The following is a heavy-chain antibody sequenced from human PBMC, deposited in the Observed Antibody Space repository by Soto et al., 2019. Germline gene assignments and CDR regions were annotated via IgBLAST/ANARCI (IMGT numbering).Heavy chain of an antibody. CDR2: ISYGGGTT. Sequence: PGGSLRLSCAASEFTFSNYAMSWVRQAPGKGLEWVSAISYGGGTTYYADYVKGRFTISRDNSKNTLYLQMNSLRAEDTAVYYCAKNPGYYYDSTGYHFDYWGQGTLVTV. J-gene: IGHJ4*02. D-gene: IGHD3-22*01. CDR3: AKNPGYYYDSTGYHFDY. CDR1: EFTFSNYA. V-gene: IGHV3-23*01.